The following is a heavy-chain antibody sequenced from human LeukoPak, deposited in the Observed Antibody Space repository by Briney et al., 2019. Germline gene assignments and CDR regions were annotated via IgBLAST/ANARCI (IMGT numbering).Heavy chain of an antibody. CDR3: ASLRAGYSYGNLLGY. Sequence: SETLSLTCAVYGGSFSGYYWSWIRQPPGKGLEWIGEINHSGSTNYNPSLKSRVTISVDTSKNQFSLKLSSVTAADTAVYYCASLRAGYSYGNLLGYWGQGTLVTVSS. V-gene: IGHV4-34*01. CDR1: GGSFSGYY. CDR2: INHSGST. J-gene: IGHJ4*02. D-gene: IGHD5-18*01.